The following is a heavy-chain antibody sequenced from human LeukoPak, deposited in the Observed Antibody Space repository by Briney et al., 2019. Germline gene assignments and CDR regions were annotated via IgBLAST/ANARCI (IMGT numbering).Heavy chain of an antibody. Sequence: PGGSLRLSCAASGFTFSSYGMSWVRQAPGKGLEWVSAISGSGGSTYYADSVKGRFTISRDNSKNTLYLQMNSLRAEDTAVYYCAEVVRSAVVATYDYWGQGTLVTVSS. J-gene: IGHJ4*02. CDR1: GFTFSSYG. CDR3: AEVVRSAVVATYDY. V-gene: IGHV3-23*01. CDR2: ISGSGGST. D-gene: IGHD2-15*01.